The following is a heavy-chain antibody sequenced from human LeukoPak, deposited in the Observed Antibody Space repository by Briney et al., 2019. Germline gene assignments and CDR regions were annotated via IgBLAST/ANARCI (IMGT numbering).Heavy chain of an antibody. CDR1: GYTFTSNY. J-gene: IGHJ4*02. CDR3: ARDQEGFDY. Sequence: ASVKVSCKASGYTFTSNYIHWVRQATGQGLERMGLIYPRDGSTSYAQNYQGRVTVTRHTYTSTVHMELSGLRSEDTAVYYCARDQEGFDYWGQGTLVTVSS. CDR2: IYPRDGST. V-gene: IGHV1-46*01.